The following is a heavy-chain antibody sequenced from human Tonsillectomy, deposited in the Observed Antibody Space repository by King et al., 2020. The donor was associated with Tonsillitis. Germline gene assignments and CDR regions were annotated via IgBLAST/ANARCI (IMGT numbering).Heavy chain of an antibody. Sequence: QLVQSGAEVKKPGASVKVSCKASGNTFTGYYMHWVRQAPGQGLEWMGRINPDNGGTKYAQKFQGRVTMIRDTSISTAYMELSRLRSDDRVVYYCARSWGDSSSWYFDLWGRGTLVTVPS. CDR1: GNTFTGYY. V-gene: IGHV1-2*05. J-gene: IGHJ2*01. CDR3: ARSWGDSSSWYFDL. D-gene: IGHD6-13*01. CDR2: INPDNGGT.